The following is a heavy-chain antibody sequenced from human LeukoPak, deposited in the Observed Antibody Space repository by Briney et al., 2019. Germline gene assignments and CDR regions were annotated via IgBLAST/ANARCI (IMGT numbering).Heavy chain of an antibody. D-gene: IGHD3-22*01. J-gene: IGHJ4*02. CDR3: ARASSRRGFLDY. Sequence: PGGSLRLSCAVSGFTFSNSWMSWVRQAPGKGLEWVANINRDGTEKYYVDSVRGRFTISRDNAKNSLYLQMSSLRAEDTAVYYCARASSRRGFLDYWGQGILVTVSS. CDR2: INRDGTEK. V-gene: IGHV3-7*03. CDR1: GFTFSNSW.